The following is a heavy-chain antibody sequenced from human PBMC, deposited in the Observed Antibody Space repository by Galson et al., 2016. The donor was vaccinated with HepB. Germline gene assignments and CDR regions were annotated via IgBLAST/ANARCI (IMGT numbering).Heavy chain of an antibody. CDR1: GFSLSTSRLA. V-gene: IGHV2-5*02. J-gene: IGHJ4*02. D-gene: IGHD1-26*01. Sequence: PALVKPTQTLTLTCTFSGFSLSTSRLAVGCIRQPPGKALEWLAHIYWDEDKRHNPSLKSRLTITKDTSRNHVVLTMTNMDPVDTATYYCARRAIVGAHFDYWGQGILVTVSS. CDR2: IYWDEDK. CDR3: ARRAIVGAHFDY.